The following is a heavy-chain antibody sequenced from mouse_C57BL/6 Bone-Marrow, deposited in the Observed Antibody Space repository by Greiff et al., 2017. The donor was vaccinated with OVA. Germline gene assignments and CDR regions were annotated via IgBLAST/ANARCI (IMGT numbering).Heavy chain of an antibody. D-gene: IGHD2-5*01. Sequence: QVQLQQSGAELVRPGASVTLSCKASGYTFTDYEMHWVKQTPVHGLEWIGAIDPETCGTAYNQKFKGKAILTADKSSSTAYMELRSLTSEDSAVYYCTRCYSNYYAMDYWGQGTSVTVSS. J-gene: IGHJ4*01. CDR1: GYTFTDYE. CDR2: IDPETCGT. CDR3: TRCYSNYYAMDY. V-gene: IGHV1-15*01.